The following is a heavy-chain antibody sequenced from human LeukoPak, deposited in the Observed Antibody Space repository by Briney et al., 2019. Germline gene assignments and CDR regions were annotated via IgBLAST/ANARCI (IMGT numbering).Heavy chain of an antibody. CDR1: GGTFSSYA. D-gene: IGHD2-21*01. Sequence: ASVKVSCKASGGTFSSYAIGWVRQAPGQGLEWMGGIISIFGTANYAQKFQGRVTITADESTSTAYMELSSLRSEDTAVYYCAKSGGPTSILFGYWGQGTLVTVSS. V-gene: IGHV1-69*01. J-gene: IGHJ4*02. CDR2: IISIFGTA. CDR3: AKSGGPTSILFGY.